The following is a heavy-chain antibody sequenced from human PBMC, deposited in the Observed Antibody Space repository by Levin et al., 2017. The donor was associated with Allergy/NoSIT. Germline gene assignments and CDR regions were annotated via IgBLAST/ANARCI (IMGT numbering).Heavy chain of an antibody. CDR3: AKDSGSSWSYGRAFDI. D-gene: IGHD6-13*01. J-gene: IGHJ3*02. V-gene: IGHV3-9*01. Sequence: RSGGSLRLSCAASGFTFDDYAMHWVRQAPGKGLEWVSGISWNSGSIGYADSVKGRFTISRDNAKNSLYLQMNSLRAEDTALYYCAKDSGSSWSYGRAFDIWGQGTMVTVSS. CDR2: ISWNSGSI. CDR1: GFTFDDYA.